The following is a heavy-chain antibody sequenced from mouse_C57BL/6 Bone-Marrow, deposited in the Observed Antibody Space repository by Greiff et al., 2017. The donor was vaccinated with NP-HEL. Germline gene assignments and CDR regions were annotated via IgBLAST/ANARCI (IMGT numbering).Heavy chain of an antibody. CDR3: ARDASYYGSSYWYFDV. D-gene: IGHD1-1*01. V-gene: IGHV7-1*01. CDR2: SRNKANDYTT. Sequence: EVKLVESGGGLVQSGRSLRLSCATSGFTFSDFYMEWVRQAPGQGLEWIAASRNKANDYTTEYSASVKGRFIVSRDTSQSILYLQMNALRAEDTAIYYCARDASYYGSSYWYFDVWGTGTTVTVSS. CDR1: GFTFSDFY. J-gene: IGHJ1*03.